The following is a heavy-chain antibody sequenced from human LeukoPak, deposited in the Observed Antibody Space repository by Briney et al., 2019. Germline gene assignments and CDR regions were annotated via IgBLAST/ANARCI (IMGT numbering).Heavy chain of an antibody. V-gene: IGHV3-21*01. CDR3: ATPGIAAAGTLGGDY. J-gene: IGHJ4*02. D-gene: IGHD6-13*01. Sequence: GGSLRLSCAASGFTFNTCTMNWVRQAPAKGLEWVSSISSASSYIYYADSMKGRFTVSRDNAKNSLNLQMNSLRAEDTAVYYCATPGIAAAGTLGGDYWGQGTLVTVSS. CDR1: GFTFNTCT. CDR2: ISSASSYI.